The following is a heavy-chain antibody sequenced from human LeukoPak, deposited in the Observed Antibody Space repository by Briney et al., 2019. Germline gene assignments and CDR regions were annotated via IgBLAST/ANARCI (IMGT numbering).Heavy chain of an antibody. V-gene: IGHV4-34*01. CDR3: ARRGMVRGVISNYYYYMDV. CDR2: INHSGST. CDR1: GGSFSGYY. Sequence: SETLSLTCAVYGGSFSGYYWSWIRQPPGKGLEWIGEINHSGSTNYNPSLKSRVTISVDTSKNQFSLKLSSVTAADTAVYYCARRGMVRGVISNYYYYMDVWGKGTTVTISS. J-gene: IGHJ6*03. D-gene: IGHD3-10*01.